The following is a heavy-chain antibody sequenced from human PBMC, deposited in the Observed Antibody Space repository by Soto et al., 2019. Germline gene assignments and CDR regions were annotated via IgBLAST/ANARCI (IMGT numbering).Heavy chain of an antibody. J-gene: IGHJ2*01. Sequence: GGSLRLSCAVSGFTFSSYAIHWVHQSPDKGLEWVALISHDGSNKYYADSVQGRFTISRDNSNNTLYLQMNSLRTEDTSVYLFFFLMIRRPPRSTLFPTRRSSDL. V-gene: IGHV3-30-3*01. CDR2: ISHDGSNK. CDR3: FFLMIRRPPRSTLFPTRRSSDL. D-gene: IGHD3-10*01. CDR1: GFTFSSYA.